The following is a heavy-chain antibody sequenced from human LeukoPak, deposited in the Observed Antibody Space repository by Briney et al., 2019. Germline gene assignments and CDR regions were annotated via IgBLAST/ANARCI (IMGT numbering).Heavy chain of an antibody. D-gene: IGHD5-18*01. CDR3: AKLSLGGYSYGNLDY. Sequence: PGGSLRLSCAASGFTFSSYAMSWVRQAPGKGLEWVSAISGSGGSTYYADSVKGRFTISRDNSKNTLYLQMNSLRAEDTAVYYCAKLSLGGYSYGNLDYWGQGTLVTVSS. J-gene: IGHJ4*02. V-gene: IGHV3-23*01. CDR1: GFTFSSYA. CDR2: ISGSGGST.